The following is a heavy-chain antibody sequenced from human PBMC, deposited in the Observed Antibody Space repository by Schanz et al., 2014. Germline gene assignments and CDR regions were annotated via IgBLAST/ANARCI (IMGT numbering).Heavy chain of an antibody. CDR1: GFTFSSHW. J-gene: IGHJ4*02. D-gene: IGHD6-13*01. CDR3: ARDGEAAAGCDY. V-gene: IGHV3-74*01. Sequence: EVQLLESGGGLVQPGGSLRLSCAASGFTFSSHWMHWVRQDPGKGLVWVARINSVGSNTDYADSVTGRFTISRDNSKNTVYIQMNSLRAEDTAVYYCARDGEAAAGCDYWGQGTLVTVSS. CDR2: INSVGSNT.